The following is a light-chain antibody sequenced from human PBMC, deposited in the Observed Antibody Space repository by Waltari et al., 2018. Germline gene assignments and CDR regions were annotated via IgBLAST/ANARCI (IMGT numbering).Light chain of an antibody. J-gene: IGLJ1*01. CDR3: QAWDSRTAV. CDR2: KDT. V-gene: IGLV3-1*01. CDR1: ELGAKY. Sequence: SFELTQPPSVSVSPGQTASITCSGDELGAKYVCWYQQKPGQSPVLVIYKDTKRPSGIPERFSGSNSGNTATLTISGTQAFDEADYYCQAWDSRTAVFGTGTKITVL.